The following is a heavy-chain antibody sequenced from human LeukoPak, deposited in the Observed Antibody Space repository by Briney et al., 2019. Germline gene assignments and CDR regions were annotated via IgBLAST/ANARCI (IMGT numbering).Heavy chain of an antibody. D-gene: IGHD2-21*02. Sequence: PGGSLRLSCAASGFTFSSYSMNWVRQAPGKGLEWVSSISSSSSYIYYADSVKGRFTISRDNAKNSPYLQMNSLRAEDTAVYYCARESIVVVTATHYYYYGMDVWGQGTTVTVSS. V-gene: IGHV3-21*04. CDR3: ARESIVVVTATHYYYYGMDV. CDR2: ISSSSSYI. J-gene: IGHJ6*02. CDR1: GFTFSSYS.